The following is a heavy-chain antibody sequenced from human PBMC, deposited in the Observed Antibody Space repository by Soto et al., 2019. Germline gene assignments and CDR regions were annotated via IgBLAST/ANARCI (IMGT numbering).Heavy chain of an antibody. J-gene: IGHJ6*02. V-gene: IGHV3-30-3*01. D-gene: IGHD5-12*01. Sequence: QVQLVESGGGVVQPGRSLRLSCAASGFTFSSYAMHWVRQAPGKGLEWVAVISYDGSNKYYADSVKGRFTISRDNSKNTLYLQMNSLRAEDTAVYYCARDSSGATSYYYYGMDVWGQGTTVTVSS. CDR3: ARDSSGATSYYYYGMDV. CDR1: GFTFSSYA. CDR2: ISYDGSNK.